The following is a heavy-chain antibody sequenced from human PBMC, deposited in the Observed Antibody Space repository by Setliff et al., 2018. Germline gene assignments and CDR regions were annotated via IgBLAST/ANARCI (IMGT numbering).Heavy chain of an antibody. D-gene: IGHD6-19*01. CDR2: INHSGST. CDR3: ARDWGSSGWYFDY. V-gene: IGHV4-34*01. CDR1: GGSFSGYY. Sequence: PSETLSLTCAVYGGSFSGYYWSWIRQPPGKGLEWIGEINHSGSTNYNPSLKSRVTISVDKSKNQFSLKLSSVTAADTAVYYCARDWGSSGWYFDYWGQGTLVTVSS. J-gene: IGHJ4*02.